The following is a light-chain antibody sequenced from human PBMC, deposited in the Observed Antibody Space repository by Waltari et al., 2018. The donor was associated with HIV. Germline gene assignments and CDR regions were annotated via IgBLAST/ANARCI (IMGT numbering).Light chain of an antibody. J-gene: IGKJ1*01. CDR3: QQLRT. Sequence: DIQLTQSPSFLLASAGSRVIITCRASLGVSGYVAWYQQKPGKAPKLLIYGTSILQGGVPSRFTGRGSGTEFTLTINSLQPEDSATYYCQQLRTFGQGTNVEIK. CDR2: GTS. CDR1: LGVSGY. V-gene: IGKV1-9*01.